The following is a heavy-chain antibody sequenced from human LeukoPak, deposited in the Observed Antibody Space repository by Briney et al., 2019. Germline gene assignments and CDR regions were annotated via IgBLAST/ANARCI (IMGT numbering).Heavy chain of an antibody. Sequence: GASVKVSCKASGGTFSSYAISWVRQAPGQGLEWMGRIIPILGIANYAQTFQGRVTITADKSTSTAYMELSSLRSEDTAVYYCASPYYDYVWGSYRSKGWFDYWGQGTLVTVSS. V-gene: IGHV1-69*04. CDR2: IIPILGIA. CDR3: ASPYYDYVWGSYRSKGWFDY. CDR1: GGTFSSYA. J-gene: IGHJ4*02. D-gene: IGHD3-16*02.